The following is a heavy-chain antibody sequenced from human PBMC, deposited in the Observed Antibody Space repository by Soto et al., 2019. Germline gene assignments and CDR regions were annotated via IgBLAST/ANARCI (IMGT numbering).Heavy chain of an antibody. J-gene: IGHJ4*02. V-gene: IGHV3-11*01. CDR3: ARDGVLFRAGFDS. CDR2: ISTSGTST. CDR1: GFTFSNHY. Sequence: QVQLVESGGGVVQPGKSLRLSCAASGFTFSNHYMAWIRQAPGKGLEWVSYISTSGTSTFYADSVKGRFTISRDNAKDSLFLQMNSLRVDDTAVYFCARDGVLFRAGFDSWGQGTLVTVAS. D-gene: IGHD3-3*01.